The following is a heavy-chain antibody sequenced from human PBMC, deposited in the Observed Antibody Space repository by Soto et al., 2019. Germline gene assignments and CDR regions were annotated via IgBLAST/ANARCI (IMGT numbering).Heavy chain of an antibody. D-gene: IGHD2-15*01. CDR3: ARFKNCSGGSCYSNYFDY. J-gene: IGHJ4*02. CDR2: INHSGST. Sequence: SETLSLTCAVYGGSFSGYYWSWIRQPPGKGLEWIGEINHSGSTYYNPSLKSRVTISVDTSKNQFSLKLSSVTAADTAVYYCARFKNCSGGSCYSNYFDYWGQGTLVTVSS. V-gene: IGHV4-34*01. CDR1: GGSFSGYY.